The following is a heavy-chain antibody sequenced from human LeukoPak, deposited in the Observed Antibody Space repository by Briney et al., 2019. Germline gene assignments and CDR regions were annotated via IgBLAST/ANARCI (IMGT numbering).Heavy chain of an antibody. D-gene: IGHD2-2*01. CDR2: ISSSSSYI. CDR1: GFTFSSYS. CDR3: ARDVWGRGPYCSSTSCFFDY. J-gene: IGHJ4*02. V-gene: IGHV3-21*01. Sequence: GGSLRLSCAASGFTFSSYSMNWVRQAPGKGLEWVSSISSSSSYINYADSVKGRFTISRDNAKNSLYLQMNSLRAEDTAVYYCARDVWGRGPYCSSTSCFFDYWGQGTLVTVSS.